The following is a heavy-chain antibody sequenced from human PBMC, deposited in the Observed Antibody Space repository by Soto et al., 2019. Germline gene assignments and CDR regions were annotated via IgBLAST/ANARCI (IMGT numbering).Heavy chain of an antibody. J-gene: IGHJ4*02. D-gene: IGHD6-13*01. CDR1: GYTFSNFW. CDR2: IYPGDSET. V-gene: IGHV5-51*01. Sequence: ESLKISCQCSGYTFSNFWIAWVRQLPGKGLEYMGIIYPGDSETRYSPSFHGKVTISADRSIGTAYLQWSSLEASDSAFYFCARSPRSSPYFDYWGQGALVTVSS. CDR3: ARSPRSSPYFDY.